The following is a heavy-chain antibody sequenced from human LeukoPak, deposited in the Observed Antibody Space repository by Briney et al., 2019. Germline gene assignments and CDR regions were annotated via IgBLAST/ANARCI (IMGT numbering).Heavy chain of an antibody. CDR1: GYTFTSYY. CDR2: INPSGGST. D-gene: IGHD2-2*01. J-gene: IGHJ6*02. V-gene: IGHV1-46*01. CDR3: ARDGPGDIVVVPAAKDYYGMDV. Sequence: GASVKVSCKASGYTFTSYYMHWVRQAPGQGLEWMGIINPSGGSTSYAQKFQGGVTMPRDTSTSTVYMELSSLRSEDTAVYYCARDGPGDIVVVPAAKDYYGMDVWGQGTTVTVSS.